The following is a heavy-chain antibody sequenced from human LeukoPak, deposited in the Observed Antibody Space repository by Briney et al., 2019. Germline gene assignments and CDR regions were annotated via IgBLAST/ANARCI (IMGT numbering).Heavy chain of an antibody. CDR3: ARSSSWLKYYFDY. D-gene: IGHD6-13*01. CDR2: INPNSGGT. V-gene: IGHV1-2*02. Sequence: EASVKVSCKASGYTFTGYYMHWVRQAPGQGLEWMGWINPNSGGTNYAQKFQGRVTMTRDTSISTAYMELSRLRSDDTAVYYCARSSSWLKYYFDYWGQGTLVTVSS. CDR1: GYTFTGYY. J-gene: IGHJ4*02.